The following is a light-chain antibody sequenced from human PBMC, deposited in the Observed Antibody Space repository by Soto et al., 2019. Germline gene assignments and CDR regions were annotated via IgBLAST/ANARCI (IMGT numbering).Light chain of an antibody. CDR1: ENVYSY. CDR3: QQRSDWPRT. CDR2: DAS. J-gene: IGKJ1*01. Sequence: EIVLTQSPATLSLSPGERATLSCRASENVYSYLAWYRQAPGQPPSLLIYDASNRAAGVPARFSGSGSGTDFTLTISSLEPEDFAVYYCQQRSDWPRTFRQGTKVDIK. V-gene: IGKV3-11*01.